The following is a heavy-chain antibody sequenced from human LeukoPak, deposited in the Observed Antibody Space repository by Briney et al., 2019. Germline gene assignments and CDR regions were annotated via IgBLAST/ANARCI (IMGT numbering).Heavy chain of an antibody. CDR1: GGTFSSYA. Sequence: SVKVSCKASGGTFSSYAISWVRQAPGQGLEWMGRIIPILGIANYAQKFQGRVTITADKSTSTAYMELSSLRSEDTAVYYCARDGLYSSSWYIDYWGQGTLVTVSS. D-gene: IGHD6-13*01. CDR2: IIPILGIA. J-gene: IGHJ4*02. CDR3: ARDGLYSSSWYIDY. V-gene: IGHV1-69*04.